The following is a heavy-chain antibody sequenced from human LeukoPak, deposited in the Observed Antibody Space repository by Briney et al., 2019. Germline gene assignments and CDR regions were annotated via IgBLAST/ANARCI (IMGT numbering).Heavy chain of an antibody. D-gene: IGHD6-19*01. J-gene: IGHJ6*03. CDR1: GFTFSSYA. CDR2: ISWNSGSI. Sequence: GGSLRLSCAASGFTFSSYAISWVRQAPGKGLEWVSGISWNSGSIGYADSVKGRFTISRDNTKNSLYLQTNSLRAEDTALYDCAKDKGSGSPRDYYYYYYMDVWGKGTTVTISS. CDR3: AKDKGSGSPRDYYYYYYMDV. V-gene: IGHV3-9*01.